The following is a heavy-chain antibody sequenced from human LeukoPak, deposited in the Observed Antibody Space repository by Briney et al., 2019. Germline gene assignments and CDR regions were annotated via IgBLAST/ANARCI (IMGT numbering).Heavy chain of an antibody. CDR1: GFTFNNYA. D-gene: IGHD5-24*01. V-gene: IGHV3-23*01. CDR2: IRGSGGTT. J-gene: IGHJ5*02. CDR3: AKDRGDGYTNYGDP. Sequence: GGSLRLSCAASGFTFNNYAVSWVRQAPGKGLEWVSTIRGSGGTTYRADSVKGRFTVSRDSSKNTLYLQMNSLRAEDAAVYYCAKDRGDGYTNYGDPWGQGTLVTVSS.